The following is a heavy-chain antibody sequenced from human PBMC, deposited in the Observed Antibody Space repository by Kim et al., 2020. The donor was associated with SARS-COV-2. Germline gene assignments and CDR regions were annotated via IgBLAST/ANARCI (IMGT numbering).Heavy chain of an antibody. D-gene: IGHD2-21*02. Sequence: GGSLRLSCSASGFTFSSYAMHWVRQAPGKGLEYVSAISSNGGSTYYADSVKGRFTISRDNSKNTLYLQMSSLRAEDTAVYYCVKDRGIVVVTATTGQDYWGQGTLVTVSS. V-gene: IGHV3-64D*09. J-gene: IGHJ4*02. CDR2: ISSNGGST. CDR3: VKDRGIVVVTATTGQDY. CDR1: GFTFSSYA.